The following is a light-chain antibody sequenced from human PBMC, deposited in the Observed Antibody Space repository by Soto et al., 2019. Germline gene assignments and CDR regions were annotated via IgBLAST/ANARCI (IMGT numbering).Light chain of an antibody. CDR1: SRDVGIYNL. CDR3: CSYAGSSTSEWV. V-gene: IGLV2-23*02. Sequence: QSALTQPASVSGSPGQSITISCTGTSRDVGIYNLVSWYQQHPGKGPKLMIYEVSKRPSGVSNRFSGSKSGNTASLTISGLQAEDEADYYCCSYAGSSTSEWVFGGGTKLTVL. J-gene: IGLJ3*02. CDR2: EVS.